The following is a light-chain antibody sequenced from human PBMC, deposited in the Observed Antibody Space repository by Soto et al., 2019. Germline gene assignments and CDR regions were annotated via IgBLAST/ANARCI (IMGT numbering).Light chain of an antibody. CDR2: GAS. Sequence: EIVLTQSPGTLSLSPGERATLSCRASQSVSSSYLAWYQQQPGQAPRLLIYGASSRATGIPDRFSGSGSGTDVTLTISRLEPEDFAVYYCQQYGSSPRLTFGGGTKVEIK. V-gene: IGKV3-20*01. CDR1: QSVSSSY. J-gene: IGKJ4*01. CDR3: QQYGSSPRLT.